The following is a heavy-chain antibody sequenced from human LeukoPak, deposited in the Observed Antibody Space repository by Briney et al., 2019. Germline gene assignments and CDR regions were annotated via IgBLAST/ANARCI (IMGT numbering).Heavy chain of an antibody. Sequence: GGSLRLSCAASGFTFSSYAMTWVRQAPGKGLEWVSSISSSSSYIYYADSVKGRFTISRDNSKNTLYLQMNSLRAEDTAVYYCAKSSAITFGGLIDWFDPWGQGTLVTVSS. CDR2: ISSSSSYI. CDR3: AKSSAITFGGLIDWFDP. V-gene: IGHV3-23*01. D-gene: IGHD3-16*02. CDR1: GFTFSSYA. J-gene: IGHJ5*02.